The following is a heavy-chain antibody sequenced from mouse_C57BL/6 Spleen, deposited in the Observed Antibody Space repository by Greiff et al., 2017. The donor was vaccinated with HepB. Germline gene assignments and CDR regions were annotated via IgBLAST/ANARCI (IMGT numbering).Heavy chain of an antibody. V-gene: IGHV1-55*01. CDR1: GYTFTSYW. Sequence: QVQLQHPGAELVKPGASVKMSCKASGYTFTSYWITWVKQRPGQGLEWIGDIYPGSGSTNYNEKFKSKATLTVDTSSSTAYMQLSSLTSEDSAVYYCARSNYGNYLAWFAYWGQGTLVTVSA. CDR2: IYPGSGST. CDR3: ARSNYGNYLAWFAY. J-gene: IGHJ3*01. D-gene: IGHD2-1*01.